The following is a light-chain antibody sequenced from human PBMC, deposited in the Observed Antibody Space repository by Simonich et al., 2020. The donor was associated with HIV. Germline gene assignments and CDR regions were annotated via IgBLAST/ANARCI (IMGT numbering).Light chain of an antibody. J-gene: IGKJ1*01. V-gene: IGKV1-5*03. CDR2: KAS. CDR3: QQYNSYWT. Sequence: DIQMTQSPSTLSGSVGDRVTITCRASQSLSSWLAWYQQKPGKAPKLLIYKASSLEIGVPSRFSGSGSGTEFTLTIASLQPDDSATYYCQQYNSYWTFGQGTKVEIK. CDR1: QSLSSW.